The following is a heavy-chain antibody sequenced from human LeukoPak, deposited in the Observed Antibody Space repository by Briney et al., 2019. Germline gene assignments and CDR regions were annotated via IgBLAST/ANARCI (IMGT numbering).Heavy chain of an antibody. CDR3: ARGHSPVTTKVSYFQH. J-gene: IGHJ1*01. Sequence: SETLSLTCAVYGGSFSGYYWSWIRQPPGKGLEWIGEINHSGSTNYDPSLKSRVAILVDTSKNQFSLKLSSVTAADTAVYYCARGHSPVTTKVSYFQHWGQGTLVTVSS. V-gene: IGHV4-34*01. D-gene: IGHD4-17*01. CDR1: GGSFSGYY. CDR2: INHSGST.